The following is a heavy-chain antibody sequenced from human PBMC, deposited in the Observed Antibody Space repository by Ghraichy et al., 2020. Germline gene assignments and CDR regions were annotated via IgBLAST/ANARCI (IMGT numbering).Heavy chain of an antibody. V-gene: IGHV3-64D*06. CDR3: VKDFLGITAFDV. J-gene: IGHJ3*01. Sequence: GGSLRLSCSASGFSFGTHAMHWVRQAPGKGLEYVSVINKYGDTASYADSVKGRFTISRDNSKNTLYLQMSSLRPEDTAVYYCVKDFLGITAFDVWGQGTMVTVSS. CDR1: GFSFGTHA. CDR2: INKYGDTA. D-gene: IGHD1-7*01.